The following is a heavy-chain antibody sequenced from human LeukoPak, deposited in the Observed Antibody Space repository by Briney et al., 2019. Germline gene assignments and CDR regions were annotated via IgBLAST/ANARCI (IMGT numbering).Heavy chain of an antibody. CDR1: GFTFTDYT. V-gene: IGHV3-43*01. J-gene: IGHJ4*02. CDR3: AKDGKNHFDY. D-gene: IGHD1-14*01. Sequence: PGGSLRLSCSISGFTFTDYTMHWVRQPPGKGLEWVSLISWDGGSTYYADSVKGRFTISRDNSKNSLSLEMNSLRTEDTALYYCAKDGKNHFDYWGQGTLVTVSS. CDR2: ISWDGGST.